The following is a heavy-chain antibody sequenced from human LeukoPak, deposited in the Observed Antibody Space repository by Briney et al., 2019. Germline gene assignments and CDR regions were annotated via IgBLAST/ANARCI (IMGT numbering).Heavy chain of an antibody. J-gene: IGHJ4*02. D-gene: IGHD5-18*01. CDR3: ARDTYNYGSSAYYFDY. CDR1: GYSISSSYS. Sequence: SETLSLTCTVSGYSISSSYSWSWIRQPAGKGLDWIGRIYTSGSTNYNPSLKSRVTMSVDTSKNQFSLKLSSVTAADTAVYYCARDTYNYGSSAYYFDYWGQGTLVTVSP. V-gene: IGHV4-4*07. CDR2: IYTSGST.